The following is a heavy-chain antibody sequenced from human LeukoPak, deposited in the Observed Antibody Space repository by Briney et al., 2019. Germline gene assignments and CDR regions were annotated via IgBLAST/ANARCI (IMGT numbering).Heavy chain of an antibody. J-gene: IGHJ4*02. Sequence: PGGSLRLSCAASGFTFSSYAMSWVRQAPGKGLEWVSAISGSGGSTYYAGSVKGRFTISRDNSKNTLYLQMNSLRAEDTAVYYCAKASRPAAMPSIDYWGQGTLVTVSS. V-gene: IGHV3-23*01. CDR3: AKASRPAAMPSIDY. CDR1: GFTFSSYA. D-gene: IGHD2-2*01. CDR2: ISGSGGST.